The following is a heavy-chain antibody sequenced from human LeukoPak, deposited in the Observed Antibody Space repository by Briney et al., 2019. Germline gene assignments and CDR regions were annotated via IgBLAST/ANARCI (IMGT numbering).Heavy chain of an antibody. D-gene: IGHD3-3*01. V-gene: IGHV4-59*11. J-gene: IGHJ6*03. Sequence: SETLSLTYTVSGRSMSSHQGIWIPHPPGKTLEWIGYIFYSGSTNYKPSLKSRVTISVDTCKHQFSLKLSSVTAADTAVYYCARESTFWYDFWSGYPPYYYYYMDVWGKGTTVTVSS. CDR1: GRSMSSHQ. CDR2: IFYSGST. CDR3: ARESTFWYDFWSGYPPYYYYYMDV.